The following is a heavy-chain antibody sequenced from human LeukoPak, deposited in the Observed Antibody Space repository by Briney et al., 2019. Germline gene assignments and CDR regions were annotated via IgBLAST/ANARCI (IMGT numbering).Heavy chain of an antibody. CDR3: AREEEMATNTDY. D-gene: IGHD5-24*01. V-gene: IGHV3-74*01. CDR1: GFTFRRHW. J-gene: IGHJ4*02. CDR2: INGDGSAT. Sequence: PGGSLRLSCAASGFTFRRHWMHWVRQAPGKGLVWVSRINGDGSATYYADSVKGRFSISRDNPKNTLYLHMHCLRADDTAVYYCAREEEMATNTDYWGQGTLVTVSS.